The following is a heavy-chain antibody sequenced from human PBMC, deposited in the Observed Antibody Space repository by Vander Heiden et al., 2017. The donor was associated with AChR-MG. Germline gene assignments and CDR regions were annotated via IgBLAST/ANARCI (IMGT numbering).Heavy chain of an antibody. Sequence: QVQLVESGGGVVQPGRSLRLSCAASGFTFSSYGMHWVRQAPGKGLEWVAVISYDGSNKYYADSVKGRFTISRDNSKNTLYLQMNSLRAEDTAVYYCAKHPPASHYYGMDVWGQGTTVTVSS. CDR3: AKHPPASHYYGMDV. CDR2: ISYDGSNK. CDR1: GFTFSSYG. D-gene: IGHD2-15*01. J-gene: IGHJ6*02. V-gene: IGHV3-30*18.